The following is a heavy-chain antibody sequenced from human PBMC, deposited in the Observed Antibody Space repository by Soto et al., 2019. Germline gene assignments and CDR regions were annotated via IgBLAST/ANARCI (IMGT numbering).Heavy chain of an antibody. D-gene: IGHD4-4*01. CDR3: VSNRH. Sequence: HPGGSLRLSCAASGYTSSNYWMTWVRQAPGKGLEWVANIKPDGSAKYYVDSVEGRFTISRDNAKNSLYLQMNSLRAEDTAVYYCVSNRHWGQGPLVTVSS. CDR2: IKPDGSAK. CDR1: GYTSSNYW. J-gene: IGHJ4*02. V-gene: IGHV3-7*03.